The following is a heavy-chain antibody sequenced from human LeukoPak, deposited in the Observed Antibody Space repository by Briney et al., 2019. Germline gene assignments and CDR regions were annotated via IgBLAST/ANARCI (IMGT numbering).Heavy chain of an antibody. Sequence: GGSLRLSCAASGFTFSTYWMSWVRQAPGKGLEWVSGISGYGASTYYANSVKGRFTISRDSSKNTLYLQMNSLRVEDTAVYFCANLGYQLLSSVYYYDMDVWGQGTTVTVSS. J-gene: IGHJ6*02. CDR1: GFTFSTYW. CDR3: ANLGYQLLSSVYYYDMDV. V-gene: IGHV3-23*01. D-gene: IGHD2-2*01. CDR2: ISGYGAST.